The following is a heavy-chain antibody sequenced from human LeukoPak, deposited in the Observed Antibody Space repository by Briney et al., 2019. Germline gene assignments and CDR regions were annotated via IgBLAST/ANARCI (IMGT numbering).Heavy chain of an antibody. CDR3: AILVRGVPDANY. CDR1: GFTFSSYE. Sequence: EGSLRLSCAASGFTFSSYEMNWVRQAPGKGLEWVSYISSSGSTIYYADSVKGRFTISRDNAKNSLYLQMNSLRAEDTAVYYCAILVRGVPDANYWGQGTLVTVSS. D-gene: IGHD3-10*01. V-gene: IGHV3-48*03. CDR2: ISSSGSTI. J-gene: IGHJ4*02.